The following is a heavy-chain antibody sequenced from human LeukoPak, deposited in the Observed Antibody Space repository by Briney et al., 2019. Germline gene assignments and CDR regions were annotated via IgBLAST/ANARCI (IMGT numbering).Heavy chain of an antibody. J-gene: IGHJ4*02. CDR3: ARDLDCSSTSCYTFDY. CDR1: GYTFTSYY. D-gene: IGHD2-2*01. CDR2: INPSGGST. Sequence: GASVKVSCKASGYTFTSYYMHWVRQAPGQGLEWMGIINPSGGSTSYAQKFQGRVTMTRGTSTSTVYMELSSLRSEDTAVYYCARDLDCSSTSCYTFDYWGQGTLVTVSS. V-gene: IGHV1-46*01.